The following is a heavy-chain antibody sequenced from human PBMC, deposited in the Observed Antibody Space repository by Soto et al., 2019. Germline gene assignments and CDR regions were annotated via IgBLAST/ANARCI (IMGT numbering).Heavy chain of an antibody. V-gene: IGHV4-34*01. CDR2: INHSGST. CDR1: GGSFSGYY. Sequence: QVQLQQWGAGLLKPSETLSLTCAVYGGSFSGYYWSWIRQPPGQGLEWIGDINHSGSTNYNPSLKSRVTISVDTSKNQFSLKLSSVTAADTAVYYCARGAGVYSSGYPGVGMDVWGQGTTVTVSS. J-gene: IGHJ6*02. D-gene: IGHD3-22*01. CDR3: ARGAGVYSSGYPGVGMDV.